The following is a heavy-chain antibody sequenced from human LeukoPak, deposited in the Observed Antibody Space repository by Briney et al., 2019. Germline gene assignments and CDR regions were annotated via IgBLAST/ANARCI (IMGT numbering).Heavy chain of an antibody. Sequence: GGSLRLSCAASGFTFSSYAMSWVRQAPGKGLEWVSAISGSGGSTYYAESVRGRFTISRDNSKNTLYLLMNSLIPEDTAVYYCAREVVSSPSYFDSWGQGTLVTVSS. CDR1: GFTFSSYA. D-gene: IGHD2-15*01. J-gene: IGHJ4*02. CDR2: ISGSGGST. V-gene: IGHV3-23*01. CDR3: AREVVSSPSYFDS.